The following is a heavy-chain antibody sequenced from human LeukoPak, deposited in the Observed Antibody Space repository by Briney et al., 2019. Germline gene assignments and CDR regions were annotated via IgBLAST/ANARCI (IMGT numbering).Heavy chain of an antibody. CDR3: ARHSMLSSTYFGVSDI. V-gene: IGHV4-4*07. CDR2: IFTGGFI. CDR1: GDSISRYY. Sequence: IPSETLSPTCSVSGDSISRYYWNWIRRPAGRGPEWIGRIFTGGFINYNPSLSSRVTVSLDTSKNQVSLKLTSVTAADTAVYYCARHSMLSSTYFGVSDIWGQGTTVTVSS. D-gene: IGHD6-13*01. J-gene: IGHJ3*02.